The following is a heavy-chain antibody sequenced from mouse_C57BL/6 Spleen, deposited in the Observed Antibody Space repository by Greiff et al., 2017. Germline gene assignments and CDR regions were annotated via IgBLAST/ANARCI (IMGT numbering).Heavy chain of an antibody. D-gene: IGHD2-1*01. CDR1: GYTFTDYN. CDR3: ARELVGNYYFDY. CDR2: INPKNGGT. Sequence: VHVKQSGPELVKPGASVKMSCKASGYTFTDYNMHWVKQSHGKSLEWIGYINPKNGGTSYNQKFKGTATLTVNKSSSTAYMELRSLTSEDSAVYYCARELVGNYYFDYWGQGTTLTVSS. V-gene: IGHV1-22*01. J-gene: IGHJ2*01.